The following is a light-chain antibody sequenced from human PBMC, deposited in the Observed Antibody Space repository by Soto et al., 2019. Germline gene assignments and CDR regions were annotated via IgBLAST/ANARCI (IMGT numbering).Light chain of an antibody. CDR1: QSINSE. CDR3: QRGHNWPLT. CDR2: GAS. Sequence: EIVMTQSPATLSRSPGERAALSCRASQSINSELAWYQQKPGQPPRLLIYGASTRATGVPARFTGSESGSEFTLTISGLQSEDFAVYYCQRGHNWPLTFGQGTRLEI. V-gene: IGKV3-15*01. J-gene: IGKJ2*01.